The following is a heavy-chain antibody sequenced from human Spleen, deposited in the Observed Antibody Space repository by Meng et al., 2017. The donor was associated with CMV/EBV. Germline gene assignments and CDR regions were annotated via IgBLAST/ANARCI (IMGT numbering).Heavy chain of an antibody. J-gene: IGHJ5*02. Sequence: GGSLRLSCAASGFTFSDYYMTWIRQAPGKGLEWVSYISGSGSTIYYADSVKGRFTISRDNAKNTLYLQMNSLRAEDTAVYYCARGIFGVDDNWFDPWGQGTLVTVSS. CDR2: ISGSGSTI. CDR1: GFTFSDYY. D-gene: IGHD3-3*01. V-gene: IGHV3-11*04. CDR3: ARGIFGVDDNWFDP.